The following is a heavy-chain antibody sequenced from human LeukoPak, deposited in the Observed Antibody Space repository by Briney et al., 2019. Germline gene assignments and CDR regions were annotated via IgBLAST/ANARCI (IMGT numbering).Heavy chain of an antibody. CDR2: IYYSGST. CDR1: GGSISSSSYY. V-gene: IGHV4-39*07. CDR3: ARDQWQQLSRYNWFDP. J-gene: IGHJ5*02. Sequence: SETLSLTCTVSGGSISSSSYYWGWIRQPPGKGLEWIGSIYYSGSTYYNPSLKSRVTISVDTSKNQFSLKLSSVTAADTAVYYCARDQWQQLSRYNWFDPWGQGTLVTVSS. D-gene: IGHD6-13*01.